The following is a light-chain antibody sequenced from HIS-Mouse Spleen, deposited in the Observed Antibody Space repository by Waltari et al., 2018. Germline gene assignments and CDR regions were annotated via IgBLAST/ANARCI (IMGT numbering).Light chain of an antibody. CDR2: KNS. V-gene: IGLV3-25*03. Sequence: SYELTQPPSVSVSPGQTARITCSGDALPKQYAYWYQQKPGQAPGLEIYKNSERPSGIPERFSGSSSGTTVTLTISGVQAEDEADYYCQSADSSGTYQDVVFGGGTKLTVL. CDR1: ALPKQY. CDR3: QSADSSGTYQDVV. J-gene: IGLJ2*01.